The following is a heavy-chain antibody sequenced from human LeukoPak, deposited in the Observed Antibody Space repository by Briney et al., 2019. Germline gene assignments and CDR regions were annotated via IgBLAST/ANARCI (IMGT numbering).Heavy chain of an antibody. CDR3: ARVRDSSGYYSGYDY. CDR1: GFTFSSYG. J-gene: IGHJ4*02. Sequence: GGTLRLSCAASGFTFSSYGMNWVRQAPGKGLEWVSSISSSSSYIYYADSVKGRFTISRDNAKNSLYLQMNSLRAEDTAVYYCARVRDSSGYYSGYDYWGQGTLVTVSS. V-gene: IGHV3-21*01. CDR2: ISSSSSYI. D-gene: IGHD3-22*01.